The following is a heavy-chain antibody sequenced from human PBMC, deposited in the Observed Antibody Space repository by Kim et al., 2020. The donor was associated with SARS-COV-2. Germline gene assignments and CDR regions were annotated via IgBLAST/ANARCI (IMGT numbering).Heavy chain of an antibody. D-gene: IGHD3-10*01. J-gene: IGHJ4*02. CDR3: AKDSYGSGSSYYFDY. V-gene: IGHV3-23*01. Sequence: GGSLRLSCAASGFTFSSYAMSWVRQAPGKGLEWVSAISGSGGSTYYADSVKGRFTISRDNSKNTMYLQMNSLRAEDTAVYYCAKDSYGSGSSYYFDYWGQGTLVTVSS. CDR2: ISGSGGST. CDR1: GFTFSSYA.